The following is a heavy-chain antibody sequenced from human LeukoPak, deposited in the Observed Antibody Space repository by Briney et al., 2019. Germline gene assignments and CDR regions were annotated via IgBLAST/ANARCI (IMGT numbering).Heavy chain of an antibody. CDR3: AREYGVMRPTVGVPFWSGYYDA. Sequence: ASVKVSCKTSGYRFSNNYIHWMRQAPGQGLEWMGMINPTGDMTDYAQQFQGRVSVTSDKSTSTVHMELSGLRSDGTAIYFCAREYGVMRPTVGVPFWSGYYDAWGQGTLVVVSS. J-gene: IGHJ5*02. CDR1: GYRFSNNY. V-gene: IGHV1-46*01. CDR2: INPTGDMT. D-gene: IGHD3-3*01.